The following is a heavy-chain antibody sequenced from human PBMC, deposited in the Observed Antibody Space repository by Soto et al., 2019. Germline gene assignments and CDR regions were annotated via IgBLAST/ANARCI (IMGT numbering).Heavy chain of an antibody. J-gene: IGHJ4*02. CDR3: ARDRGGYEALRY. D-gene: IGHD3-16*01. CDR2: IYYSGST. V-gene: IGHV4-30-4*01. CDR1: GGSISSGDYY. Sequence: QVQLQESGPGLVKPSQTLSLTCTVSGGSISSGDYYWSWIRQPPGKGLEWIGYIYYSGSTYYNPSLKSRXXIXVXXSKNQFSLKLSSVTAADTAVYYCARDRGGYEALRYWGQGTLVTVSS.